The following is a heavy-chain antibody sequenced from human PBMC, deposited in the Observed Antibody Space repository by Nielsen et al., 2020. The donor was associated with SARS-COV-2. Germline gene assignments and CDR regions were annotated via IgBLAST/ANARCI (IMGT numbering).Heavy chain of an antibody. J-gene: IGHJ4*02. CDR1: GGSFSGYY. D-gene: IGHD3-10*01. CDR3: ARGVYYGSGTHFDY. Sequence: SETLSLTCAVYGGSFSGYYWSWIRQPPGKGLEWIGEINHSGSTNYNPSPKSRVTISVDTSKNQFSLKLSSVAAADTAVYYCARGVYYGSGTHFDYWGQGTLVTVSS. V-gene: IGHV4-34*01. CDR2: INHSGST.